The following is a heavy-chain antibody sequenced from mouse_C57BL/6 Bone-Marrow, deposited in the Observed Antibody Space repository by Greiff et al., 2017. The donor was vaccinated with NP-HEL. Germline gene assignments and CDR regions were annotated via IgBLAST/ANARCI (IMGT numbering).Heavy chain of an antibody. CDR1: GYTFTSYW. Sequence: QVQLQQPGAELVMPGASVKLSCKASGYTFTSYWMHWVKQRPGQGLEWIGEIDPSDSYTNYNQKFKGKSTLTVDKSSSTAYMQLSSLTSEDSAVYYCARWGYSPFAYWGQGTLVTVSA. V-gene: IGHV1-69*01. D-gene: IGHD2-12*01. CDR3: ARWGYSPFAY. J-gene: IGHJ3*01. CDR2: IDPSDSYT.